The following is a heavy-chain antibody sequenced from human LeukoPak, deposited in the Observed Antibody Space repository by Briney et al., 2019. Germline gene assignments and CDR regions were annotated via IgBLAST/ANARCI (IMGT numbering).Heavy chain of an antibody. D-gene: IGHD3-16*02. CDR3: VSGNDPDSTWESYRLDAFDI. V-gene: IGHV3-21*01. Sequence: GGSLRLSCAASGYTFRHYNVNWVRQAPGRGLEWVSSISSTGDYIYYADSVKGRFTISRDNAKSSLYLQTNSLRAEDAAVYYCVSGNDPDSTWESYRLDAFDIWGQGTTVIVSS. CDR2: ISSTGDYI. J-gene: IGHJ3*02. CDR1: GYTFRHYN.